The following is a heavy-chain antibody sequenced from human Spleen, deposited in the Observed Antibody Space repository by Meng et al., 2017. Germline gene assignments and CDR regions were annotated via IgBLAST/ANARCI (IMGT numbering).Heavy chain of an antibody. CDR2: IGHSGTT. CDR3: VRSSGWVRTGFDP. J-gene: IGHJ5*02. V-gene: IGHV4-39*01. Sequence: QPQLQESGPGLVKPSEALSLTCMVSGGSISTSGYYWGWIRQPPGKGLEWIGSIGHSGTTYYTPSLRRRVTVSIDTSKNQFSLEVTSVTAADTAVYYCVRSSGWVRTGFDPWGQGTLVTVSS. D-gene: IGHD6-19*01. CDR1: GGSISTSGYY.